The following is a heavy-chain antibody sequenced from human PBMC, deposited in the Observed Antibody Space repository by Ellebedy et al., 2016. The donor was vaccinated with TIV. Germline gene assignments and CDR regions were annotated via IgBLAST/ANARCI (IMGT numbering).Heavy chain of an antibody. CDR3: ARYPGDDSSRCYQD. Sequence: AASVKVSCKASGGTFSSFAISWVRQAPGQGLEWMGGIIPILGTAKYAHKFQGRVTVTADEFTGTAYKELSSLRSEDTAVYYCARYPGDDSSRCYQDWGQGTLVTVSS. CDR2: IIPILGTA. CDR1: GGTFSSFA. J-gene: IGHJ4*02. D-gene: IGHD6-13*01. V-gene: IGHV1-69*13.